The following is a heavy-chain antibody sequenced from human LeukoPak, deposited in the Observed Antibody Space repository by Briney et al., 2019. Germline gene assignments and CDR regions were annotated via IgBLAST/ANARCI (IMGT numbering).Heavy chain of an antibody. CDR1: GFTFSTYG. CDR3: AREYSGSYDY. Sequence: PGGSLGLSRAASGFTFSTYGMHWVRQAPGKGLEWVAVIWYDGSNEYYADSVKGRFSISRDDSKNTLFLEMNSLRAEDTGVYYCAREYSGSYDYWAQGTLVTVSS. J-gene: IGHJ4*02. CDR2: IWYDGSNE. V-gene: IGHV3-33*08. D-gene: IGHD6-19*01.